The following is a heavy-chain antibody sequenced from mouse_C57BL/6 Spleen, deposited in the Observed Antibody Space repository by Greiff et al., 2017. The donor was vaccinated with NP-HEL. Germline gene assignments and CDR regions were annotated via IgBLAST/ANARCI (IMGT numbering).Heavy chain of an antibody. V-gene: IGHV7-3*01. CDR2: IRNKANGYTT. Sequence: EVKLVESGGGLVQPGGSLSLSCAASGFTFTDYYMSWVRQPPGKALEWLGFIRNKANGYTTEYSASVKGRFTISRDNSQSILYLQMNALRAEDSATYYCARYIGTTVVAGFDYWGQGTTLTVSS. CDR1: GFTFTDYY. CDR3: ARYIGTTVVAGFDY. J-gene: IGHJ2*01. D-gene: IGHD1-1*01.